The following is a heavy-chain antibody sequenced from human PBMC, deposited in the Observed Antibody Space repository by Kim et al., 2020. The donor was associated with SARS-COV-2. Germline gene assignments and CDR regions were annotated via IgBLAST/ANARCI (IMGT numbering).Heavy chain of an antibody. V-gene: IGHV3-21*01. CDR2: ISSSSSYI. CDR3: ARGGYCSGGSCPSDAFDI. CDR1: GFTFSSYS. Sequence: GGSLRLSCAASGFTFSSYSMNWVRQAPGKGLEWVSSISSSSSYIYYADSVKGRFTISRDNAKNSLYLQMNSLRAEDTAVYYCARGGYCSGGSCPSDAFDIWGQGTMVTVSS. J-gene: IGHJ3*02. D-gene: IGHD2-15*01.